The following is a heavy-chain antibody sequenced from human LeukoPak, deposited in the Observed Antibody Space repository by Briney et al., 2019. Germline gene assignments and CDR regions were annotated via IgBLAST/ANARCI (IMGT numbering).Heavy chain of an antibody. J-gene: IGHJ4*02. CDR1: GFTLSSYS. Sequence: GGSLRLSCAASGFTLSSYSMNWVRQAPGKGLEWVSSISSSSIYIYYADSVKGRFTISRDNAKNSLYLQMNSLRAEDTAVFYCATNDYGASDYWGQGTLVTVSS. D-gene: IGHD4-17*01. CDR2: ISSSSIYI. V-gene: IGHV3-21*01. CDR3: ATNDYGASDY.